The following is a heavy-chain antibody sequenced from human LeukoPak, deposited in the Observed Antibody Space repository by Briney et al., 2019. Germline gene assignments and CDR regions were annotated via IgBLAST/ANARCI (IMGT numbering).Heavy chain of an antibody. Sequence: PGGSLRLSCVASGFMFSDYAMSWVRQAPGKGLEWVSSISSSGGTTFYADSVKGRFTISRDLFKKTVHLEMKAMRAEDTAVYYCAKDPRPYYDVPVCYWGQGTLVTVSP. CDR2: ISSSGGTT. CDR3: AKDPRPYYDVPVCY. CDR1: GFMFSDYA. D-gene: IGHD3-3*01. V-gene: IGHV3-23*01. J-gene: IGHJ4*02.